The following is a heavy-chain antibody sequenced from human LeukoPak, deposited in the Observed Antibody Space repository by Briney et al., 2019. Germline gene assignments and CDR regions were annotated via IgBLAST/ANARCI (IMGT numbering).Heavy chain of an antibody. Sequence: MSSETLSLTCAVYGGSFSGYYWSWLRQPPGKGLEWFGEINHSGSTNYNPSLKSRVTISVDTSKNQFSLKLSSVTAADTVVYYCARGNYYDSSGYYFSDYYYGMDVWGQGTTVTVSS. CDR1: GGSFSGYY. J-gene: IGHJ6*02. V-gene: IGHV4-34*01. CDR3: ARGNYYDSSGYYFSDYYYGMDV. CDR2: INHSGST. D-gene: IGHD3-22*01.